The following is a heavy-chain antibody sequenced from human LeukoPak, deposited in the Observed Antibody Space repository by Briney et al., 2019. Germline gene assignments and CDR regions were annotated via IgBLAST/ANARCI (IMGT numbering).Heavy chain of an antibody. CDR3: AKVCSGGSCYGTHGDY. Sequence: GRSLRLSCAASGFTLDDYAMHWVRQAPGKGLEWVSGISWNSGSIGYADPVKGRFTISRDNSKNSLYLQMNSLRTEDTALYYCAKVCSGGSCYGTHGDYWGQGTLVTVSS. J-gene: IGHJ4*02. D-gene: IGHD2-15*01. V-gene: IGHV3-9*01. CDR2: ISWNSGSI. CDR1: GFTLDDYA.